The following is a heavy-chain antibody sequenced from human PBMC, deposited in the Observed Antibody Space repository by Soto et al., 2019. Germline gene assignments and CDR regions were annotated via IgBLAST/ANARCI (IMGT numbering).Heavy chain of an antibody. CDR3: ARGLVDYGGEFDY. D-gene: IGHD4-17*01. Sequence: EVQLVESGGGLVKPGGSLRLSCAASGFTFSSYSMNWVRQAPGKGLEWVSSISSSSSYIYYADSVKGRFTISRDNAKNSLYLQMNSLRAEDTAVYYCARGLVDYGGEFDYWCQGTLVTVSS. J-gene: IGHJ4*02. V-gene: IGHV3-21*01. CDR1: GFTFSSYS. CDR2: ISSSSSYI.